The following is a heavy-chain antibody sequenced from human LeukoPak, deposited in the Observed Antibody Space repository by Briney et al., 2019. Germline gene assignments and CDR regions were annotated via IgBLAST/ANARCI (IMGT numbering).Heavy chain of an antibody. Sequence: SSETLSLTCAVSGGSISSSNWWSWVRQPPGKGLEWIGEIYHSGSTNYNPSLKSRVTISVDKSKNQFSLKLSSVTAADTAVYYCARGCRDDYINYWYFDLWGRGTLVTVSS. D-gene: IGHD5-24*01. CDR3: ARGCRDDYINYWYFDL. CDR2: IYHSGST. J-gene: IGHJ2*01. CDR1: GGSISSSNW. V-gene: IGHV4-4*02.